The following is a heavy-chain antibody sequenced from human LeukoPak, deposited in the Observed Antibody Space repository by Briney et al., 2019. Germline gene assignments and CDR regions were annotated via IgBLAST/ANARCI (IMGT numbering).Heavy chain of an antibody. J-gene: IGHJ4*02. CDR1: GYTFTGYY. CDR2: INSNSGAT. Sequence: GASLKVSCKASGYTFTGYYIHWVRQAPGQGLEWMGWINSNSGATNYAQKFQGRVTLTRDTSITTAYMELSSLRSDDTAVYYCARVPSLDYWGQETLVPVSS. V-gene: IGHV1-2*02. CDR3: ARVPSLDY.